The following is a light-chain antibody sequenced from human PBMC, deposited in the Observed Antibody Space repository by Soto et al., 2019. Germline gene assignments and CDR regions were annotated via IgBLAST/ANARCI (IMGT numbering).Light chain of an antibody. Sequence: QSVLTQPASVSGSPGQSITISCTGTSSDVGAYNYVCWYQQHPGKAPKLMIYDVTNRLSGVSSRFSGSKSRNTASLTISGLQAEDEADYYCNSYTGSSSPYVFGTGTKVTVL. J-gene: IGLJ1*01. CDR1: SSDVGAYNY. CDR2: DVT. V-gene: IGLV2-14*03. CDR3: NSYTGSSSPYV.